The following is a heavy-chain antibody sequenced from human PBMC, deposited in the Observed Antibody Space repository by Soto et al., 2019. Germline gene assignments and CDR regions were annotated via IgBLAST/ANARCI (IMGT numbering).Heavy chain of an antibody. CDR2: ISGYNGYT. CDR1: GYNFNTYG. V-gene: IGHV1-18*01. Sequence: QVQLMQSGAEVRRPGTSMRISCTTSGYNFNTYGISWVRQAPGQGLEWMGWISGYNGYTKYAQNFEDRVNLSTDPSTSTAFLELRNLRSGDTALYFCARDRDYSHTDADIDYWGQGTLVTVSS. CDR3: ARDRDYSHTDADIDY. D-gene: IGHD3-16*01. J-gene: IGHJ4*02.